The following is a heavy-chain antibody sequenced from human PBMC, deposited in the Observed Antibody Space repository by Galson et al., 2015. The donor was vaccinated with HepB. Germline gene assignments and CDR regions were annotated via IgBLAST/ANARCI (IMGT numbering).Heavy chain of an antibody. J-gene: IGHJ6*03. CDR2: ISSSSSTI. V-gene: IGHV3-48*01. CDR3: AAVLFYDFWSGYYPYYYYYMDV. D-gene: IGHD3-3*01. Sequence: SLRLSCAASGFTFSSYSMNWVRQAPGKGLEWVSYISSSSSTIYYADSVKGRFTISRDNAKNSLYLQMNSLRAEDTAVYYCAAVLFYDFWSGYYPYYYYYMDVWGKGTTVTVSS. CDR1: GFTFSSYS.